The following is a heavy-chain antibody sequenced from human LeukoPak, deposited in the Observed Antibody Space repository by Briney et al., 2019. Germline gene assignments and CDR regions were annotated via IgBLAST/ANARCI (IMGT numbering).Heavy chain of an antibody. CDR2: SNRDGSST. J-gene: IGHJ3*02. Sequence: GGSLRLSCEVSGFTFSAYAMTWVRQAPGTGMVWVSHSNRDGSSTSYADSVRGRFTISRDNAKNTLYLQMNSLRAEDTAVYYCARDLKGPVNDVFDMWGQGTMVTVSS. V-gene: IGHV3-74*01. D-gene: IGHD4-23*01. CDR1: GFTFSAYA. CDR3: ARDLKGPVNDVFDM.